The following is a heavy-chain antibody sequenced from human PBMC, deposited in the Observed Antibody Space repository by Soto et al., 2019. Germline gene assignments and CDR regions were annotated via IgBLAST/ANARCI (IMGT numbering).Heavy chain of an antibody. Sequence: PSETLSLTCTVSGGSISSISYYWGWIRQPPGKGLEWIGSIYYSGSTYYNPSLKSRVTISVDTSNNHFSLKLSSATAADTAVYYCARGLGFFDCLSHPYYFDYWGQGTLVTVSS. V-gene: IGHV4-39*01. D-gene: IGHD3-9*01. CDR1: GGSISSISYY. CDR3: ARGLGFFDCLSHPYYFDY. CDR2: IYYSGST. J-gene: IGHJ4*02.